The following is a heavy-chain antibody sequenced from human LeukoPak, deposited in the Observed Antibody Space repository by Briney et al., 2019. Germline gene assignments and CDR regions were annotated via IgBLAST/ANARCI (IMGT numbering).Heavy chain of an antibody. V-gene: IGHV3-23*01. Sequence: GGSLRLSCAASGFTFSSYAMSWVRQAPGKGLEWVSAISGSGGSTYYADSVKGRFTISRDNSKNTLYLQMNSLRAEDTAVYYCARVGSRRFYGSGSWGQGTLVTVSS. D-gene: IGHD3-10*01. CDR1: GFTFSSYA. CDR3: ARVGSRRFYGSGS. J-gene: IGHJ4*02. CDR2: ISGSGGST.